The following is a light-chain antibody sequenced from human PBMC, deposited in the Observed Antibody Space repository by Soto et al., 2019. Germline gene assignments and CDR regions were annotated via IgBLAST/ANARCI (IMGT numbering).Light chain of an antibody. J-gene: IGLJ7*01. CDR1: SSNIGSNY. CDR2: RNN. V-gene: IGLV1-47*01. Sequence: QSVLTQPPSASGTPGQRVTISCSGSSSNIGSNYVYWYRQLPGTAPKLLISRNNQRPSGVPDRFSGSKSGTSASLAISGLRSEDEAYYYCAAWDDSLSGALFGGGTQLTVL. CDR3: AAWDDSLSGAL.